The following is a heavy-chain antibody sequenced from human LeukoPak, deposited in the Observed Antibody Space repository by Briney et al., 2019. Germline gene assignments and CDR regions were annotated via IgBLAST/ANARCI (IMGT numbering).Heavy chain of an antibody. J-gene: IGHJ4*02. D-gene: IGHD1-26*01. CDR3: ARGRSGSYRRTYFDY. CDR2: ISAYDGNT. V-gene: IGHV1-18*01. CDR1: GYTFTSYG. Sequence: ASVKVSCKASGYTFTSYGISWVRQAPGQGLEWMGWISAYDGNTNYAQKFQGRVTITRNTSISTAYMELSSLRSEDTAVYYCARGRSGSYRRTYFDYWGQGTLVTVSS.